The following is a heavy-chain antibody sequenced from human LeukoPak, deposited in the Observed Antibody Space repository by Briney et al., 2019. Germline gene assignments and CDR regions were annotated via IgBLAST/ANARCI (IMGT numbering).Heavy chain of an antibody. Sequence: SVKVSCKASGGTFRSYAISWVRQAPGQGLEWMGRIIPFLGIANYAQKFQGRVTITADKSTSTAYMELSSLRSEDTGVYYCARETTVSQLGYYYGMDVWGEGTTVTVSS. J-gene: IGHJ6*04. CDR2: IIPFLGIA. CDR1: GGTFRSYA. CDR3: ARETTVSQLGYYYGMDV. V-gene: IGHV1-69*04. D-gene: IGHD4-11*01.